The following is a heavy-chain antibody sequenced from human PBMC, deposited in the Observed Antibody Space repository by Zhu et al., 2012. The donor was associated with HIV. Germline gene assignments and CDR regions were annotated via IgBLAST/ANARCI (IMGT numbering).Heavy chain of an antibody. D-gene: IGHD1-1*01. CDR1: GGSMSSHY. V-gene: IGHV4-59*11. J-gene: IGHJ4*02. CDR2: MYSSGST. CDR3: ARSVKGQLVFDS. Sequence: QVQLQESGPQLVKPSETLSLTCTVSGGSMSSHYWNWVRQPPGKGLQWIGYMYSSGSTKYNFSLKSRVAISLDMSKNQFSLNLSSVTTADTAVYYCARSVKGQLVFDSWGQGALVTVLL.